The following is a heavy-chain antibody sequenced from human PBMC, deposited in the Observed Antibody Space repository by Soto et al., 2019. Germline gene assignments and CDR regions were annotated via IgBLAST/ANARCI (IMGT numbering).Heavy chain of an antibody. CDR3: ARSAPFDIYAITPVEF. CDR1: GGSISSSNW. J-gene: IGHJ4*02. D-gene: IGHD3-9*01. Sequence: SETLSLTCAVSGGSISSSNWWSWVRQPPGKGLEWIGEIYHSGSTNYNPSLKSRVTISVDKSKNQFSLKLSSVTAAGTAVYYCARSAPFDIYAITPVEFWGQGTLVTVSS. V-gene: IGHV4-4*02. CDR2: IYHSGST.